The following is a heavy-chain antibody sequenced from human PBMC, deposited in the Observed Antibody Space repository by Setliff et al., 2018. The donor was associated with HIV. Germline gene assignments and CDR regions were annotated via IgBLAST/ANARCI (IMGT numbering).Heavy chain of an antibody. J-gene: IGHJ4*02. CDR1: GFTFSTHA. CDR3: TSDPPASGWTLAY. Sequence: QPGGSLRLSCGASGFTFSTHAMHWVRQAPGKALEWVAYIWYDGSNKYYADSVKGRFAISRDNSKNTLYLQMDSLRAEDTALYYCTSDPPASGWTLAYWGQGALVTVS. CDR2: IWYDGSNK. D-gene: IGHD6-19*01. V-gene: IGHV3-33*01.